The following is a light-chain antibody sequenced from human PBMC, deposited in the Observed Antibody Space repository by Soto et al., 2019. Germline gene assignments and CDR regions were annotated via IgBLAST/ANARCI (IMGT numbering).Light chain of an antibody. V-gene: IGKV3-20*01. CDR2: GAS. Sequence: EIVLTQSPGTLSLSPGERATLSCRASQSVINNYLAWYQQKPGQAPRLLIYGASSRATGIPDSFSGGGSGTDLTLTISRLEPEDFAVYYCQQYGSSPYTFGQGTK. CDR1: QSVINNY. CDR3: QQYGSSPYT. J-gene: IGKJ2*01.